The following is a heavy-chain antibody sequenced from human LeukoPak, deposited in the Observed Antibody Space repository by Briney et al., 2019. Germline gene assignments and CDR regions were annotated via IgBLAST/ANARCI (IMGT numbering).Heavy chain of an antibody. D-gene: IGHD6-13*01. V-gene: IGHV1-69*05. CDR2: IIPIFGTA. Sequence: ASVKVSWKASGGTFSSYAISWVPQAPREGVEWMGGIIPIFGTANSTQTFQGRVTITTDESTSTAYMELSSLRSEDTAVYYCARGRVSAAAPGYCYYYMDVWGKGTTVTVSS. J-gene: IGHJ6*03. CDR3: ARGRVSAAAPGYCYYYMDV. CDR1: GGTFSSYA.